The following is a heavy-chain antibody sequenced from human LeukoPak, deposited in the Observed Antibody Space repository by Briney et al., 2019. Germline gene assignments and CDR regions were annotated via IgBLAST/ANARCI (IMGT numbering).Heavy chain of an antibody. D-gene: IGHD5-18*01. CDR1: GYSFTSYW. Sequence: GESLKISCKGSGYSFTSYWIGWVRQMPGKGLEWMGIIYPGDSDTRYSPSFQGQVIISADKSISTAYLQWSSLKASDTAMYYCARSTGMVTVDLEDYYYMDVWGKGTTVTVSS. V-gene: IGHV5-51*01. J-gene: IGHJ6*03. CDR2: IYPGDSDT. CDR3: ARSTGMVTVDLEDYYYMDV.